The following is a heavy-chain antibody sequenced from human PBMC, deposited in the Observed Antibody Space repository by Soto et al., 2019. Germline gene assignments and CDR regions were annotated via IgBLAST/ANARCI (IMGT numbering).Heavy chain of an antibody. CDR3: ARGAVVGMGQELDF. CDR2: ITSTSSFI. CDR1: GFTFSSHG. J-gene: IGHJ4*02. V-gene: IGHV3-21*01. Sequence: VQLVESGGGLVKPGGSLRLSCAASGFTFSSHGMNWVRQAPGKGLEWVSCITSTSSFIYYADSVKGRFTISRDNANNSLSLQMDSLRAEDTAVYYCARGAVVGMGQELDFWGQGILVTVSS. D-gene: IGHD6-19*01.